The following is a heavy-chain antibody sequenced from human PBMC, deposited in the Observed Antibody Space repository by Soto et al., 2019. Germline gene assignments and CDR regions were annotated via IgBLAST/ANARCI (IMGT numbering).Heavy chain of an antibody. D-gene: IGHD3-22*01. Sequence: EVQLVESGGGLVKPGGSLRLSCAASGFTFNSPWMNWVRQAPGKGLEWVGGIKSKTDGGTIDHAEPVKGRFTISRDDSKNTLYLQMNSLKTEDTAVYFCTTFRSYYDSRDSYLWDFWGQGTLVTVSS. V-gene: IGHV3-15*07. CDR2: IKSKTDGGTI. CDR1: GFTFNSPW. J-gene: IGHJ4*02. CDR3: TTFRSYYDSRDSYLWDF.